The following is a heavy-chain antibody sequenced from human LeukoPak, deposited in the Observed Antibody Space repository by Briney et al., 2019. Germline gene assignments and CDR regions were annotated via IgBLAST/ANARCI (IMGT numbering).Heavy chain of an antibody. J-gene: IGHJ4*02. CDR3: ARDLPAAGIDY. D-gene: IGHD6-13*01. V-gene: IGHV3-33*01. CDR2: IWYDGGKS. Sequence: GGSLRLSCEASGFTFSDYGMHWVRQAPGKGLEWVAVIWYDGGKSYYADSVKGRFTISRDNSKNTLYLQVNSLRAEDTAAYYCARDLPAAGIDYWGQGTLVTVSS. CDR1: GFTFSDYG.